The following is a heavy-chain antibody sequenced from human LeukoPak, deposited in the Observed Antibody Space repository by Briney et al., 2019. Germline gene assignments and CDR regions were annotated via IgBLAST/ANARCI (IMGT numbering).Heavy chain of an antibody. CDR2: ISAYNGNT. CDR3: ARGPPLYSSGWVDY. Sequence: GGSLRLSCAASGFTFTSYGISWVRQAPGQGLEWMGWISAYNGNTNYAQKLQGRVTMTTDTSTSTAYMELRSLRSDDTAVYYCARGPPLYSSGWVDYWGQGTLVTVSS. D-gene: IGHD6-19*01. CDR1: GFTFTSYG. V-gene: IGHV1-18*01. J-gene: IGHJ4*02.